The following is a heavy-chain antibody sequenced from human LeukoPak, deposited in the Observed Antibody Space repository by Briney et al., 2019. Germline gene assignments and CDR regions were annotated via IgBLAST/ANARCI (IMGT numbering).Heavy chain of an antibody. J-gene: IGHJ6*02. D-gene: IGHD2-8*01. CDR2: ISYAGSNK. CDR3: ARVSYCTNGVCYPDYYYGMDV. Sequence: GRSLRLSCAASRFTFSSYAMHWVSQAPGKGLEWVAVISYAGSNKYYADSVKGRFTISRDNSKNTLYLQMNSLRAEDTAVYYCARVSYCTNGVCYPDYYYGMDVWGQGSTVTVSS. CDR1: RFTFSSYA. V-gene: IGHV3-30-3*01.